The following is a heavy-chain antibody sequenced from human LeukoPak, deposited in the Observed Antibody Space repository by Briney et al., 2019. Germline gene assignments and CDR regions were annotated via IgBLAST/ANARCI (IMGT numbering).Heavy chain of an antibody. Sequence: GGSLRLSCAASGFSFSKYSMNWVRQAPGEGLERISHISGDSNAISYADSVKGRFTISRDNARNSLFLQMNNMRPEDTAVYYCARDLPGGYTCDYWGQGTLVTVSS. V-gene: IGHV3-48*01. J-gene: IGHJ4*02. CDR3: ARDLPGGYTCDY. CDR2: ISGDSNAI. D-gene: IGHD5-18*01. CDR1: GFSFSKYS.